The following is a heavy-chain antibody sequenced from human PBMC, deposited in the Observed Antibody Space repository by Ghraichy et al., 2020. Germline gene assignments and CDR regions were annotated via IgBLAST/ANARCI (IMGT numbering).Heavy chain of an antibody. CDR2: IYYSGST. CDR3: ARLYGDYFGAVSYFDY. V-gene: IGHV4-59*08. Sequence: SETLSLTCTVSGGSISSYYWSWIRQPPGKGLEWIGYIYYSGSTNYNPSLKSRVTISVDTSKNQFSLKLSSVTAADTAVYYCARLYGDYFGAVSYFDYWGQGTLVTVSS. D-gene: IGHD4-17*01. CDR1: GGSISSYY. J-gene: IGHJ4*02.